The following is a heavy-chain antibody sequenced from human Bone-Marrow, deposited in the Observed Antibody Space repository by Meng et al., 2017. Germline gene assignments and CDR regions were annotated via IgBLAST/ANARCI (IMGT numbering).Heavy chain of an antibody. V-gene: IGHV4-39*07. CDR3: AGSSDYYYETY. CDR1: GGSISSSSYY. Sequence: SETLSLTCTVSGGSISSSSYYGGWIRQPPGMGLEWIGNIYYSGSTYYNPSLKSRVTISVDTSKNQFSLNLSYVTAADTAMYYCAGSSDYYYETYWGQGKMVTVSS. J-gene: IGHJ4*02. CDR2: IYYSGST. D-gene: IGHD3-22*01.